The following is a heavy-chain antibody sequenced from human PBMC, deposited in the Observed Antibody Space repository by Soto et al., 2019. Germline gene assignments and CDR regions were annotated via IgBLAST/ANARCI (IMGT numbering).Heavy chain of an antibody. CDR1: GYTLTELS. CDR3: ATDGMRAIFGVALEY. Sequence: GASVKVSCKVSGYTLTELSMHWVRQAPGEGLEWMGGFDPEDGETIYAQKFQGRVTMTEDTSTDTAYMELSSLRSEDTAVYYCATDGMRAIFGVALEYWGQGTLVTVSS. D-gene: IGHD3-3*01. V-gene: IGHV1-24*01. CDR2: FDPEDGET. J-gene: IGHJ4*02.